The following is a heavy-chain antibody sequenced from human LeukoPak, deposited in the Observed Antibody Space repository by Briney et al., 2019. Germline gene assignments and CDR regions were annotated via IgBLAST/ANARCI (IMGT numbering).Heavy chain of an antibody. Sequence: KPGGSLRLSCAASGFTFSSYSMNWVRQAPGKGLEWVSSISSSSSYIYYADLVKGRFTISRDNAKNPLYLQMNSLRAEDTAVYYCARDLNWNYVPWGQGTLVTVSS. J-gene: IGHJ5*02. CDR1: GFTFSSYS. D-gene: IGHD1-7*01. V-gene: IGHV3-21*01. CDR3: ARDLNWNYVP. CDR2: ISSSSSYI.